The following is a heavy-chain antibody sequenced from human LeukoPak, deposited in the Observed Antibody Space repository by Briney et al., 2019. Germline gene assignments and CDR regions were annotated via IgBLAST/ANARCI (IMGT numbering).Heavy chain of an antibody. CDR3: ARSLFRFLEWSYRSYYYYYMDV. V-gene: IGHV1-69*06. CDR2: IIPIFGTV. D-gene: IGHD3-3*01. J-gene: IGHJ6*03. CDR1: GGTFSSYA. Sequence: ASVKVSRKASGGTFSSYAISWVRQAPGQGLEWMGGIIPIFGTVNYAQKFQGRVTITADKSTSTAYMELSSLRSEDTAVYFCARSLFRFLEWSYRSYYYYYMDVWGKGTTVTVSS.